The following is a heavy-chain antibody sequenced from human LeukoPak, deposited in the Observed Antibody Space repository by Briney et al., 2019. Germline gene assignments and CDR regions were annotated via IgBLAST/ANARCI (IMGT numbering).Heavy chain of an antibody. J-gene: IGHJ6*02. D-gene: IGHD2-2*02. CDR3: AKGHCSSTSCYTDYYYYYGMDV. Sequence: GGSLRLSCAASGFTFSSYAMSWVRQAPGKGLEWVSAISGSGGSTYYTDSVKGRFTISRDNSKNTLYLQMNSLRAGDTAVYYCAKGHCSSTSCYTDYYYYYGMDVWGQGTTVTVSS. CDR1: GFTFSSYA. V-gene: IGHV3-23*01. CDR2: ISGSGGST.